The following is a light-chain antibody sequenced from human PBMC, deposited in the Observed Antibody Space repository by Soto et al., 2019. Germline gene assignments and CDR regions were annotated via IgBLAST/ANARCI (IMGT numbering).Light chain of an antibody. CDR1: QSVSSN. J-gene: IGKJ1*01. CDR3: QQYNNWPPWT. CDR2: GAS. V-gene: IGKV3-15*01. Sequence: EVVMTQSPATLSVSPGERATLSCRASQSVSSNLAWYQQKPGQAPRLLIYGASTGATGIPAWFSGSGSGTEFTLTISSLQSEDFAVYYCQQYNNWPPWTFGQGTKVEIK.